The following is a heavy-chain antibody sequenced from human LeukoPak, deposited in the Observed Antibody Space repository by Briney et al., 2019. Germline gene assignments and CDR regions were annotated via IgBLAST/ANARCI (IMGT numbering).Heavy chain of an antibody. V-gene: IGHV3-33*01. CDR1: GFTFSNYG. CDR2: IWYDGSNQ. D-gene: IGHD3-9*01. Sequence: PVGSLRLSCAASGFTFSNYGMHWVRQAPGKGLEWVAVIWYDGSNQYYADSVKGRFTISRDNSKNTLYLQVNSLRAEDTAVYYCARDRLDPYYFDYWGQGTLDTVSS. J-gene: IGHJ4*02. CDR3: ARDRLDPYYFDY.